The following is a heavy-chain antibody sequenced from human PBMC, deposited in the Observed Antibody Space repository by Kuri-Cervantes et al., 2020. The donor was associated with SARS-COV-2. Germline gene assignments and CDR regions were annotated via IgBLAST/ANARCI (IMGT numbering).Heavy chain of an antibody. CDR2: IYYSGST. J-gene: IGHJ5*02. CDR3: ARVGVRGVTPTNWFDP. CDR1: GGSISSYY. Sequence: SQTLSLTCAVSGGSISSYYWSWIRQPPGKGLEWIGYIYYSGSTNYNPSLKSRVTISVDTSKNQFSLKLSSVTAADTAVYYCARVGVRGVTPTNWFDPWGQGTVVTVSS. V-gene: IGHV4-59*01. D-gene: IGHD3-10*01.